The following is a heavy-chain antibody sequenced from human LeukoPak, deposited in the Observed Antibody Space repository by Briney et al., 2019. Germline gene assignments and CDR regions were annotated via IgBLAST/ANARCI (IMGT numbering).Heavy chain of an antibody. Sequence: PGGSLRLSCAASGFTFNSYAMSWVRQAPGKGLEWVSGFSISGYSTYYADSVKGRFTISRDNSKNTVYLQMNSLRAEDTAVYYCAELGITMIGGVWGKGTTVTISS. CDR2: FSISGYST. CDR3: AELGITMIGGV. V-gene: IGHV3-23*01. D-gene: IGHD3-10*02. J-gene: IGHJ6*04. CDR1: GFTFNSYA.